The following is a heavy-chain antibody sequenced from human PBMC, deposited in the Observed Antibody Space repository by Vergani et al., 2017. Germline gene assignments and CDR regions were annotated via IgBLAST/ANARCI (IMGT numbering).Heavy chain of an antibody. J-gene: IGHJ4*02. D-gene: IGHD6-19*01. V-gene: IGHV3-30*02. CDR2: IQYSGNRQ. Sequence: QVQLLESGGCVVRPGGSLRLSCAASGFTFFSYGMHWVRQAPGKGLEWVAFIQYSGNRQVYADSVKGRFTISRDNPNNTLYLHLSSLRTEDTAMYYCAKQREFSSGWELDYWGQGTLVSVSS. CDR1: GFTFFSYG. CDR3: AKQREFSSGWELDY.